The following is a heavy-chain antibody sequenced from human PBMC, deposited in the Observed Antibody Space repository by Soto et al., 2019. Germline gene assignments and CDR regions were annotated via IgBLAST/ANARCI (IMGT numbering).Heavy chain of an antibody. CDR1: GFTFSSYG. CDR2: ISYDGSNK. V-gene: IGHV3-30*18. Sequence: GGSLRLSCAASGFTFSSYGMHWVRQAPGKGLEWVAVISYDGSNKYYADSVKGQFTISRDNSKNTLYLQMNSLRAEDTAVYYCAKDRWLSWFDPWGQGTLVTVSS. D-gene: IGHD3-22*01. CDR3: AKDRWLSWFDP. J-gene: IGHJ5*02.